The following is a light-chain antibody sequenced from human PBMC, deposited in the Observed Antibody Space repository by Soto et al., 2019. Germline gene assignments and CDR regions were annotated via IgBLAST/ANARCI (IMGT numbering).Light chain of an antibody. CDR3: PSFAAFNNRYV. Sequence: QSALTQPPSASGSPGQSVTISCTGTSSDVGGYNFVSWYQQHPGKAPKLIIYEVNKRPSGVPDRFSGSKSGNTASLTVSGLQAEDEANYSCPSFAAFNNRYVFGTGTKLTVL. V-gene: IGLV2-8*01. CDR2: EVN. CDR1: SSDVGGYNF. J-gene: IGLJ1*01.